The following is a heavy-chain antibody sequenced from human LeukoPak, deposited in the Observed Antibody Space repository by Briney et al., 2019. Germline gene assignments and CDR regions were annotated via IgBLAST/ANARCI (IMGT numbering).Heavy chain of an antibody. CDR2: IYYSGST. V-gene: IGHV4-31*03. Sequence: SETLSLTCTVSGGSISSGGYYWSWIRQHPGKGLEWIGYIYYSGSTYYNPSLRSRVTISVDTSKNQFSLKLSSVTAADTAVYYCAREPGMAVAGTEWFDPWGQGTLVTVSS. CDR3: AREPGMAVAGTEWFDP. CDR1: GGSISSGGYY. D-gene: IGHD6-19*01. J-gene: IGHJ5*02.